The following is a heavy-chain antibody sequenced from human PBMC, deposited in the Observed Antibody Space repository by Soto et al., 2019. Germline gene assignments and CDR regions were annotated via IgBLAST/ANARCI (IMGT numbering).Heavy chain of an antibody. CDR2: IIPIFGTA. CDR1: GGTFSSYA. J-gene: IGHJ4*02. Sequence: SVKVSCKASGGTFSSYAISWVRQAPGQGLEWMGGIIPIFGTANYAQKFQGRVTITADESTSTAYMELSSLRSEDTAVYYCASSTTVVTPDFDYWGQGTLGTVSS. CDR3: ASSTTVVTPDFDY. D-gene: IGHD4-17*01. V-gene: IGHV1-69*13.